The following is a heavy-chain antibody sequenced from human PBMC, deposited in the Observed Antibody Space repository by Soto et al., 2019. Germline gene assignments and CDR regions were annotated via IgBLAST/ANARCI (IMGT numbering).Heavy chain of an antibody. Sequence: GGSLRLSCAASGFTFSSYAMHWVRQAPGKGLEWVAVISYDGSNKYYADSVKGRFTISRDNSKNTLYLQMNSLRAEDTAVYYCARDWEYYYDSSGYSDAFDIWGQGTMVTVSS. CDR2: ISYDGSNK. CDR3: ARDWEYYYDSSGYSDAFDI. D-gene: IGHD3-22*01. CDR1: GFTFSSYA. V-gene: IGHV3-30-3*01. J-gene: IGHJ3*02.